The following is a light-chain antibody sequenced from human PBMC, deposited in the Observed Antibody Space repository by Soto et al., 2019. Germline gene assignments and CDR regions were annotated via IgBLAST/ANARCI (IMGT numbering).Light chain of an antibody. Sequence: QSVLTQPPSVSGAPGQRVTIACNGSSSNIGAGYDVYWYQQLPGTAPKLLIYGNSNRPSGVPDRFSGSKSGTSASLAITGLQAEDEADYYGQSYDSSLSGSVFGEGTKLPV. V-gene: IGLV1-40*01. J-gene: IGLJ2*01. CDR3: QSYDSSLSGSV. CDR1: SSNIGAGYD. CDR2: GNS.